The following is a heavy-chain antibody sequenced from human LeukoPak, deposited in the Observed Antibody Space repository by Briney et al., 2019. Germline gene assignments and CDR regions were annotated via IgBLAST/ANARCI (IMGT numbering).Heavy chain of an antibody. J-gene: IGHJ3*02. Sequence: SETLSLTCAVYGGSFSGYYWSWIRQPPGKGLEWIGEINHSESTNYNPSLKSRVTISVDTSKNQFSLKLSSVTAADTAVYYCARKSPCSGGSCYPINIWGQGTMVTVSS. CDR2: INHSEST. CDR1: GGSFSGYY. V-gene: IGHV4-34*01. CDR3: ARKSPCSGGSCYPINI. D-gene: IGHD2-15*01.